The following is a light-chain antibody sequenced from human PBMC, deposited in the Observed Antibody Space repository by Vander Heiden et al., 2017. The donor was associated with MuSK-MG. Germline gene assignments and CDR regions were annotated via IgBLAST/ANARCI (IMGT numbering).Light chain of an antibody. CDR2: GAS. CDR1: QSVSSN. CDR3: QQDNTLRT. J-gene: IGKJ4*01. V-gene: IGKV3-15*01. Sequence: EIVMTQSPATLSVSPGERATLACRASQSVSSNLAWYQQNPGQAPRLLIYGASNRATGIPGRFSGSGSGTEFTLTSSCRQSEDFAVYYWQQDNTLRTFGGGTKVDIK.